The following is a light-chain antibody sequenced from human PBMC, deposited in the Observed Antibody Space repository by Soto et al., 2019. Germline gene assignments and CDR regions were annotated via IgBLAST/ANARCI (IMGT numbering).Light chain of an antibody. CDR3: QQHNNWPPWT. CDR2: GAS. V-gene: IGKV3-15*01. CDR1: QSISNH. Sequence: DIVMTQSPATLSVSPGERATLSCKASQSISNHLAWYQQKPGQPPSLLIFGASTRATGVPARFSGSGSGTDFTLTIDSLQSEDFALYYCQQHNNWPPWTFGQGTKVEIK. J-gene: IGKJ1*01.